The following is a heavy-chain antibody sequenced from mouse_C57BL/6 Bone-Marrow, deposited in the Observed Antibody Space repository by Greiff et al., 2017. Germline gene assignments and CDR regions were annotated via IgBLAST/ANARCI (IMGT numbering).Heavy chain of an antibody. J-gene: IGHJ3*01. V-gene: IGHV1-50*01. CDR1: GYTFTSYW. CDR2: IDPSDSYT. CDR3: ASSDDYDGFAY. D-gene: IGHD2-4*01. Sequence: QVQLQQPGAELVKPGASVKLSCKASGYTFTSYWMQWVKQRPGQGLEWIGEIDPSDSYTNYNQKFKGKATLTVDTSSSTAYVQLSSLTSEDSAVYYCASSDDYDGFAYWGQGTLVTVSA.